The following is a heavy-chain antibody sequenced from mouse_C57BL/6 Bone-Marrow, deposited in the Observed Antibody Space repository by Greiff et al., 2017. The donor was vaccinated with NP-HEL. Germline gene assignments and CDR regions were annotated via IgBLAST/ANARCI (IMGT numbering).Heavy chain of an antibody. CDR3: VGGELCLRRYYAMDY. CDR1: GFTFNTYA. Sequence: EVKLVESGGGLVQPKGSLKLSCAASGFTFNTYAMHWVRQAPGKGLEWVARIRRKSSNYATYYADSVKDRFTISRDDSQSMLYLQMNNLKTEDTAMYYCVGGELCLRRYYAMDYWGQGTSVTVSS. D-gene: IGHD2-2*01. J-gene: IGHJ4*01. V-gene: IGHV10-3*01. CDR2: IRRKSSNYAT.